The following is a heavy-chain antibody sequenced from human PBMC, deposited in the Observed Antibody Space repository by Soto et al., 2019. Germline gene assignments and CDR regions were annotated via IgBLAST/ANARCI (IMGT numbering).Heavy chain of an antibody. J-gene: IGHJ6*02. D-gene: IGHD3-9*01. CDR1: GGSFSGYY. Sequence: PSETLSLTCAVYGGSFSGYYWSWIRQPPGKGLEWIGEINHSGSTNYNPSLKSRVTISVDTSKNQFSLKLSSVTAADTAVYYCARVRVLRYFDWLTRGWGDYYYYYGMDVWGQGTTVTVSS. CDR2: INHSGST. CDR3: ARVRVLRYFDWLTRGWGDYYYYYGMDV. V-gene: IGHV4-34*01.